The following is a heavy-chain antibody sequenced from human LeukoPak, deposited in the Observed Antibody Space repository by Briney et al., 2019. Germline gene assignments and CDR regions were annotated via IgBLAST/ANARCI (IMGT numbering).Heavy chain of an antibody. D-gene: IGHD3-10*01. V-gene: IGHV3-23*01. CDR1: GFTFSSYA. CDR3: AKGGRYGSGSYYKSTGFDY. J-gene: IGHJ4*02. Sequence: GGSLRLSCAASGFTFSSYAMSWVRQAPGKGLEWVSAISGSGGSTYYADSVKGRFTISRDNSKNTLCLQMNSLRAEDTAVYYCAKGGRYGSGSYYKSTGFDYWGQGTLVTVSS. CDR2: ISGSGGST.